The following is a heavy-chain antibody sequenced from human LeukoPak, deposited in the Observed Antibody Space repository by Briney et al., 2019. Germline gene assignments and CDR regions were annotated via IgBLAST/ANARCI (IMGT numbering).Heavy chain of an antibody. Sequence: SETLSLTCTVSGGSISSSTYHWGWIRQPPGKGLEWIGSIYYSGSAYYNPSLKSRVTRSVDTSKNQFSLKMSSVTAADTGVYYCAANYYGSGSYSYGLDYWGQGTLVTVSS. CDR3: AANYYGSGSYSYGLDY. D-gene: IGHD3-10*01. V-gene: IGHV4-39*01. CDR1: GGSISSSTYH. CDR2: IYYSGSA. J-gene: IGHJ4*02.